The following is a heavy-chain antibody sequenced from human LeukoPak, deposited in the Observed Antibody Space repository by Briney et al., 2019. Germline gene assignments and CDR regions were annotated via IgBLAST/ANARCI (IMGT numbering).Heavy chain of an antibody. CDR2: INPNSGGT. J-gene: IGHJ5*02. CDR1: GYTFTGYY. D-gene: IGHD2-2*01. Sequence: ASVKVSCKASGYTFTGYYMHWVRQAPGQGLEWMGWINPNSGGTNYAQKFQGRVTMTRDTSISTAYMELSRLRSDDTAVYYCAREGTGYCSSTSCWGWFDPWGQGTLVTVSS. CDR3: AREGTGYCSSTSCWGWFDP. V-gene: IGHV1-2*02.